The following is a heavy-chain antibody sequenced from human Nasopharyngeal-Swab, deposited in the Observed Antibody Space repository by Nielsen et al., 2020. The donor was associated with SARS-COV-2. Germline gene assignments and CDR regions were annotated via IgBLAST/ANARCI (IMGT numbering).Heavy chain of an antibody. CDR2: INHSRST. D-gene: IGHD3-10*01. CDR1: GGSFSGYY. Sequence: GSLRLSCAVYGGSFSGYYWSWIRQPPGKGLEWIGDINHSRSTNYNPSLKSRVTISVDTSKNQFSLKLSSVTAADTAVYYCARDGGSGSYYNWGPYYYYGMDVWGQGTTVTVSS. J-gene: IGHJ6*02. V-gene: IGHV4-34*01. CDR3: ARDGGSGSYYNWGPYYYYGMDV.